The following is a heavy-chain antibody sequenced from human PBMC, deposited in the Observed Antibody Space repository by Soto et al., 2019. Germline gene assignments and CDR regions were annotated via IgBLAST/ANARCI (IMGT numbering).Heavy chain of an antibody. CDR3: ARDHPGYYDSSGYYQLDDYYYYYGMDV. Sequence: VASVKVSCKASGYTFTSYGISWVRQAPGQGLEWMGWISAYNGNTNYAQKLQGRVTMTTDTSTSTAYMELRSLRSDDTAVYYCARDHPGYYDSSGYYQLDDYYYYYGMDVWG. V-gene: IGHV1-18*01. J-gene: IGHJ6*02. CDR2: ISAYNGNT. D-gene: IGHD3-22*01. CDR1: GYTFTSYG.